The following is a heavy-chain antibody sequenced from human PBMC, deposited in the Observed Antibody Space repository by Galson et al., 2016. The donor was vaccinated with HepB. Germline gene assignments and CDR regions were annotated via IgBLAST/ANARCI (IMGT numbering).Heavy chain of an antibody. J-gene: IGHJ5*02. CDR3: AKGGGSPCYISPHFVDP. V-gene: IGHV3-23*01. CDR2: ISGDTTTT. Sequence: SLRLSCAASGLTFSNYAMTWVRQAPGKGLEWVSSISGDTTTTYYADSVKGRFTISRDNSKNTFYLQMKSLRAEDTASYYCAKGGGSPCYISPHFVDPWGQGTLVTVSS. CDR1: GLTFSNYA. D-gene: IGHD6-6*01.